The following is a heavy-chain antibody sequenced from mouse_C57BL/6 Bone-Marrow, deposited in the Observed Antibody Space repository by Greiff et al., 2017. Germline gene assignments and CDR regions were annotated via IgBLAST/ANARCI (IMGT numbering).Heavy chain of an antibody. Sequence: QVQLQQPGAELVKPGASVKMSCKASGYTFTRYWITWVKQRPGQGLEWIGDIYPGSGSTNYNEKFKSKATLTVDTSSSTAYMQLSSLTSEDSAVYYCARRFYCGSSGAMDYGGQGTSVTVSS. CDR3: ARRFYCGSSGAMDY. CDR2: IYPGSGST. V-gene: IGHV1-55*01. CDR1: GYTFTRYW. D-gene: IGHD1-1*01. J-gene: IGHJ4*01.